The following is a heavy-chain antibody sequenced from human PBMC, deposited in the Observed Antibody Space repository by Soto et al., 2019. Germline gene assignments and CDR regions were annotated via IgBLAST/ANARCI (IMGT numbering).Heavy chain of an antibody. V-gene: IGHV1-18*01. CDR3: ARAVGYIYGFDY. CDR1: GYTFASYG. J-gene: IGHJ4*02. Sequence: QVQLVQSGAEVRRPGASVKVSCKASGYTFASYGISWVRQAPGQGLEWMGWISAYNGNTNYAHKLQGRVTMTTETSTTTAYMELRSLRSDDTAVYYCARAVGYIYGFDYWGQGTLVTVSS. CDR2: ISAYNGNT. D-gene: IGHD5-18*01.